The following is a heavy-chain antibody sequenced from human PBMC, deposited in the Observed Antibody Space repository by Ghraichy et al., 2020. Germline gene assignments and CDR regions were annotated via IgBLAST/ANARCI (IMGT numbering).Heavy chain of an antibody. CDR1: GGPIDSFY. CDR3: AGSGNYYHLDF. CDR2: MYYSGSG. J-gene: IGHJ4*02. D-gene: IGHD3-22*01. Sequence: SETLSLNCTVSGGPIDSFYWSWIRQPPGKGLEWIGYMYYSGSGNYNPSLKSRVTISVDTSKKQFSLKLNSVTAADTAVYYCAGSGNYYHLDFWGQGTLVTVFS. V-gene: IGHV4-59*08.